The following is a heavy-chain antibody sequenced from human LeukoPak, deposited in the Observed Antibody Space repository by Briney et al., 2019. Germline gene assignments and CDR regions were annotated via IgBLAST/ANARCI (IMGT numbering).Heavy chain of an antibody. J-gene: IGHJ5*02. CDR3: AREGRAYRYSSSWYPTPSWFDP. Sequence: GGSLRLSCAGSGFTFNTYNMNWVRQAPGKGLEWVSSINSRSNDIYYADSVKGRFTISRDNAKNSLYLQMNSLRAEDTAVYYCAREGRAYRYSSSWYPTPSWFDPWGQGTLVTVSS. D-gene: IGHD6-13*01. CDR1: GFTFNTYN. V-gene: IGHV3-21*06. CDR2: INSRSNDI.